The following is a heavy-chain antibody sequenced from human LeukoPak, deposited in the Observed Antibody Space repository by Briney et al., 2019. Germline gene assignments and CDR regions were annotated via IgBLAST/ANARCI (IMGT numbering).Heavy chain of an antibody. CDR3: ARVPLTYSSGWYWFDP. D-gene: IGHD6-19*01. J-gene: IGHJ5*02. Sequence: ASVKVSCKASGGTFSSYAISWVRQAPGQGLEWMGGIIPIFGTANYAQKFQGRVTITADKSTSTAYMELSSLRSDDTAVYYCARVPLTYSSGWYWFDPWGQGTLVTVSS. CDR2: IIPIFGTA. V-gene: IGHV1-69*06. CDR1: GGTFSSYA.